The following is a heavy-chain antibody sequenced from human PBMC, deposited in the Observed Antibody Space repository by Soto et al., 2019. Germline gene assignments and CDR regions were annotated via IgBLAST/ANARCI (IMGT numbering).Heavy chain of an antibody. CDR2: FYSSGSA. Sequence: SETLSLTCTVSGDSISSYYWSWFRQPAGKGLEWIGRFYSSGSANYNPSLQSRVTMSIDTSNTQFSLELRSVAAADTAVYYCARGPNWNYYYYGVDVWGQGTTVTVSS. CDR3: ARGPNWNYYYYGVDV. V-gene: IGHV4-4*07. CDR1: GDSISSYY. J-gene: IGHJ6*02. D-gene: IGHD1-20*01.